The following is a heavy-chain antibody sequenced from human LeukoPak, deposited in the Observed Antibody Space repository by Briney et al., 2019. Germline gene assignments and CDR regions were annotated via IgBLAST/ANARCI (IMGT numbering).Heavy chain of an antibody. J-gene: IGHJ4*02. V-gene: IGHV3-23*01. Sequence: GGSLRLSCAASGFTFSSYAMIWVRQAPGKGLECISGFSGSGGSTYYAGSVKGRFTISRDNSKNTLYLQMNSLRAEDTAVYYCAKGPWVRFLEWLFSYFDYWGQGTLVTVSS. CDR2: FSGSGGST. D-gene: IGHD3-3*01. CDR1: GFTFSSYA. CDR3: AKGPWVRFLEWLFSYFDY.